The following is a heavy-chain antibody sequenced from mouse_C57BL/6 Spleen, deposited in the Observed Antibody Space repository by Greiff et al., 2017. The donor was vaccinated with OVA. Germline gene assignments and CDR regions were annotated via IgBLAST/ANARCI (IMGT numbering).Heavy chain of an antibody. J-gene: IGHJ4*01. CDR3: ARPGGGYAMDY. CDR2: IYPGDGDT. V-gene: IGHV1-80*01. D-gene: IGHD4-1*01. Sequence: VQLKQSGAELVKPGASVKISCKASGYAFSSYWMNWVKQRPGKGLEWIGQIYPGDGDTNYNGKFKGKATLTADKSSSTAYMQLSSLTSEDSAVYFCARPGGGYAMDYWGQGTSVTVSS. CDR1: GYAFSSYW.